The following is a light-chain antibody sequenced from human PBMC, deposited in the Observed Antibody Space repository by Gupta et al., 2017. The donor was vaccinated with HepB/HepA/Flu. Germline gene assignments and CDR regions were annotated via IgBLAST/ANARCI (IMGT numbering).Light chain of an antibody. V-gene: IGKV1-39*01. CDR3: QQSYSSPRT. CDR1: QSVGTY. Sequence: IKMTQSPSSLSASVGDNITITCRASQSVGTYLNWYQQKPGRAPNLLFHGASTLHSGVPSRFSGSGSGTDFTLIISDLQPDGLAIYFCQQSYSSPRTFGQGTKVE. CDR2: GAS. J-gene: IGKJ1*01.